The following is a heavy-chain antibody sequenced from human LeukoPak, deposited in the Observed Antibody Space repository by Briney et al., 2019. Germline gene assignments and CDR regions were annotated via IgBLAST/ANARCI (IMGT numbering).Heavy chain of an antibody. Sequence: GGSLRLSCAASGFTFDDYAMHWVRQAPGKGLEWVSGISWNSGSIGYADSVKGRFTISRDNSKNTLYLQMNSLRAEDTAVYYCARGSGYYYYFDYWGQGTLVTVSS. J-gene: IGHJ4*02. CDR1: GFTFDDYA. CDR2: ISWNSGSI. D-gene: IGHD3-22*01. V-gene: IGHV3-9*01. CDR3: ARGSGYYYYFDY.